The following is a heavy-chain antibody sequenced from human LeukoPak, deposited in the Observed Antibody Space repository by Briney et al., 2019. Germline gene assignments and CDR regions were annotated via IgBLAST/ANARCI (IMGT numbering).Heavy chain of an antibody. Sequence: SETLSLTCTVSGGSISSSSYFWAWIRQPPGKGLEWIGTIYYSGTTYYNPSLKSRVTISVDTSKNQFSLKLSSVTAADTAVYYCARGIYGSGSYYMDVWGKGTTVTVSS. CDR2: IYYSGTT. V-gene: IGHV4-39*07. D-gene: IGHD3-10*01. CDR1: GGSISSSSYF. J-gene: IGHJ6*03. CDR3: ARGIYGSGSYYMDV.